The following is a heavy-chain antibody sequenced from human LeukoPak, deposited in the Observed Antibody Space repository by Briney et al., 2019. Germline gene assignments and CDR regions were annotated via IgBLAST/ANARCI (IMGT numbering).Heavy chain of an antibody. V-gene: IGHV4-39*07. D-gene: IGHD3-16*02. Sequence: PSETLSLTCTVSGYSISSSSYYWGWIRQPPGKGLEWIGSIYYSGSTYYNPSLKSRVTISVDTSKNQFSLKLSSVTAADTAVYYCARDYSWGTRYIDYWGQGTLVTVSS. CDR3: ARDYSWGTRYIDY. CDR1: GYSISSSSYY. J-gene: IGHJ4*02. CDR2: IYYSGST.